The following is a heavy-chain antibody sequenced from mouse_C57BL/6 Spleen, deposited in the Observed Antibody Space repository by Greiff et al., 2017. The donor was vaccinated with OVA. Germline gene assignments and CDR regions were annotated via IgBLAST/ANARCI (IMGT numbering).Heavy chain of an antibody. CDR2: ISRGSSTI. CDR1: GFTFSDYG. Sequence: EVQLVESGGGLVKPGGSLKLSCAASGFTFSDYGMHWVRQAPEKGLEWVAYISRGSSTIYYADTVKGRFTISRDNAKNTLFLQMTSLRSEDTAMYYCAREDGYYVYFDYWGQGTTLTVSS. V-gene: IGHV5-17*01. D-gene: IGHD2-3*01. J-gene: IGHJ2*01. CDR3: AREDGYYVYFDY.